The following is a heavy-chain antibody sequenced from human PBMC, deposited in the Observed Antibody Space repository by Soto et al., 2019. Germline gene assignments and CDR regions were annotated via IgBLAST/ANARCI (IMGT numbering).Heavy chain of an antibody. Sequence: PSETLSLTCAVYGVSFSGYYWSWIRQPPGKGLEWIGEINHSGSTNYNPSLKSRVTISVDTSKNQFSLKLSSVTAADTAVYYCARGRGIVSQLRISPGHWFDPWGQGTLVTVSS. CDR1: GVSFSGYY. CDR3: ARGRGIVSQLRISPGHWFDP. J-gene: IGHJ5*02. D-gene: IGHD2-2*01. V-gene: IGHV4-34*01. CDR2: INHSGST.